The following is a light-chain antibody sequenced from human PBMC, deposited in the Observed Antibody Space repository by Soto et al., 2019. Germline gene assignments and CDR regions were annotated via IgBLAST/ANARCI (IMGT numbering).Light chain of an antibody. J-gene: IGKJ4*01. CDR1: QSISSF. CDR2: AAS. V-gene: IGKV1-39*01. CDR3: QQSYSTPLT. Sequence: DIQMTQSPSSLSASVGDRVTITCRASQSISSFLNWYQQKPGKAPKLLLYAASSLQSRVPSRFSGSGSGTDFTLTISSLQLEDFATYYCQQSYSTPLTFGGGTEVEI.